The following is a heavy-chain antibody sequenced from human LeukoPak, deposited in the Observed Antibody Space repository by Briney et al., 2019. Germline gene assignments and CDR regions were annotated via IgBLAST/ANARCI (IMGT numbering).Heavy chain of an antibody. CDR1: GGTFSSYA. CDR2: FDPEDGET. J-gene: IGHJ4*02. CDR3: ATDPDWG. Sequence: ASVKVSCKASGGTFSSYAISWVRQAPGKGLEWMGGFDPEDGETIYAQKFQGRVTMTEDTSTDTAYMELSSLRSEDTAVYYCATDPDWGWGQGTLVTVSS. D-gene: IGHD3-16*01. V-gene: IGHV1-24*01.